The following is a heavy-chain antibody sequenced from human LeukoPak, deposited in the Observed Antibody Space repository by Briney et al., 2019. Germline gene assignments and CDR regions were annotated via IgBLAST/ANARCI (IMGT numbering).Heavy chain of an antibody. J-gene: IGHJ4*02. Sequence: GESLKISCKGSGYSFTSYWIGWVRQMPGKGLEWRGIIYPGDSDTRYSPSFQGQVTISADKSISTAYLQWSSLEASDTAMYYCASGAARPRAEIDYWAQEPLVTVSS. CDR1: GYSFTSYW. D-gene: IGHD3-10*01. CDR3: ASGAARPRAEIDY. CDR2: IYPGDSDT. V-gene: IGHV5-51*01.